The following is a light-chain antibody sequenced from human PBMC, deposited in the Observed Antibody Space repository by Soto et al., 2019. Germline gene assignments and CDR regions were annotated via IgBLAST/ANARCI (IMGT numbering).Light chain of an antibody. CDR3: QQYAISHMYT. V-gene: IGKV3-20*01. Sequence: EIVLTQSPGTLSLSPGERATLSCRASQTISSSYLAWYQQKPGQAPRLLIYGASSRATGIPDRFSGSGSGTDFTLTISRLEPEDFAVYYCQQYAISHMYTFGQGTKLEIK. CDR2: GAS. CDR1: QTISSSY. J-gene: IGKJ2*01.